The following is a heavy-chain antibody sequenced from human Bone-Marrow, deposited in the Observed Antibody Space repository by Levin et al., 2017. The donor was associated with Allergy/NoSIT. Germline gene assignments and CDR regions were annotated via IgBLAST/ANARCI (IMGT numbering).Heavy chain of an antibody. Sequence: SLKISCAASGFTFTDYAIHWIRQAPGRGLEWVSGVSWNSGTKGYADSVKGRFTISRDNAKNSLYLQMNSLRTEDTALYFCARHKDYGGNGYYYYGMDVWGQGTTVTVSS. CDR2: VSWNSGTK. J-gene: IGHJ6*02. V-gene: IGHV3-9*01. CDR1: GFTFTDYA. CDR3: ARHKDYGGNGYYYYGMDV. D-gene: IGHD4-23*01.